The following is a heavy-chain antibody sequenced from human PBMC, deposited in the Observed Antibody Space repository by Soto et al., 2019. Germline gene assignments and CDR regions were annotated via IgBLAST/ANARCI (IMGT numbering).Heavy chain of an antibody. J-gene: IGHJ4*02. D-gene: IGHD3-10*01. Sequence: QVQLVQSGAAVKKPGSSVRVSCKASGDTFTFYSITWVRQAPGLGLEWMGRINPILSMSNYAQRFQGRVTMTADKSTSTAYMELSSLRSEDTAMYYCASSYGSGYLAFDYWGQGALVTVAS. CDR3: ASSYGSGYLAFDY. CDR2: INPILSMS. CDR1: GDTFTFYS. V-gene: IGHV1-69*02.